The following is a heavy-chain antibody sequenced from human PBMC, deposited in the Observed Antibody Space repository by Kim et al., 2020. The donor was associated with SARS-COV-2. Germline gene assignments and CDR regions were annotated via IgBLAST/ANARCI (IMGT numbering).Heavy chain of an antibody. V-gene: IGHV3-15*01. Sequence: GTTDYAAPVKGRFTISRDDSKNTLYLQMNSLKTEDTAVYYCTTDPSPIDYWGQGTLVTVSS. J-gene: IGHJ4*02. CDR3: TTDPSPIDY. CDR2: GTT.